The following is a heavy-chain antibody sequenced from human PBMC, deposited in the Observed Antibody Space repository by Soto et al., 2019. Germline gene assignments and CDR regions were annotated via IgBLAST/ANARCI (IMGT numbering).Heavy chain of an antibody. CDR2: ISGSGDSA. J-gene: IGHJ4*02. CDR1: GFPFSHYA. D-gene: IGHD6-19*01. CDR3: GKERRGSGWSVCNF. Sequence: GSLRLSCTASGFPFSHYAMNWVRQGPGTRLEWVADISGSGDSARYADSVRGRFTISRDNSRDTLYPQMNSLRVDDTAVYYCGKERRGSGWSVCNFWGQGALVTVSS. V-gene: IGHV3-23*01.